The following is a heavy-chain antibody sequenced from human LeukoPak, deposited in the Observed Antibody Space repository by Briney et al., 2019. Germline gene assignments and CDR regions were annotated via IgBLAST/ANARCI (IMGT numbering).Heavy chain of an antibody. CDR3: ARHVDSSSWSPFDY. J-gene: IGHJ4*02. CDR1: GYNLTNYW. D-gene: IGHD6-13*01. Sequence: GESLKISCKGSGYNLTNYWIGWVRQMPGKGREWMGIIYLGDSDTKYSPSFQGQVTISADKSISTAYLQWSSLKASDTAMYYCARHVDSSSWSPFDYWGQGTLVTVSS. V-gene: IGHV5-51*01. CDR2: IYLGDSDT.